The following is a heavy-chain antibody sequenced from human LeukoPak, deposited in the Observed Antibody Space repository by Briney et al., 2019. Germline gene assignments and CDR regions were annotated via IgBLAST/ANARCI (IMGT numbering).Heavy chain of an antibody. CDR1: GYTFTSYG. Sequence: RASVKVSCKASGYTFTSYGISWVRQAPGQGLEWMGWISAYNGNTNYAQKLQGRVTMTTDTSTSTAYMELRSLRSDDTAVYYCARVNGYCSSTSCHDYWGQGTLVTVSS. D-gene: IGHD2-2*01. CDR3: ARVNGYCSSTSCHDY. CDR2: ISAYNGNT. J-gene: IGHJ4*02. V-gene: IGHV1-18*01.